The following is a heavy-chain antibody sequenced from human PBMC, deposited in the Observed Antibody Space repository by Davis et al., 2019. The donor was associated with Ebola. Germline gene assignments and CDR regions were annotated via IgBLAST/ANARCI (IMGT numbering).Heavy chain of an antibody. CDR1: GVTFSDYS. Sequence: GESLKISCAASGVTFSDYSMSWVRQAPGKGLEWVSYISTGGVTTYYTDSVRGRFTTSRDNVKNSLYLQMNSLRDEDTAVYYCARVNLWSRGWAMDVWGKGTTVTVSS. J-gene: IGHJ6*04. CDR3: ARVNLWSRGWAMDV. D-gene: IGHD2-21*01. CDR2: ISTGGVTT. V-gene: IGHV3-48*02.